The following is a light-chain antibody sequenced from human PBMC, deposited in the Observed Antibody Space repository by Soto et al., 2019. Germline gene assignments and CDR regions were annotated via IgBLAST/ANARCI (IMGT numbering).Light chain of an antibody. CDR1: SSDVFFYNF. CDR3: YSYSSTNTGV. J-gene: IGLJ3*02. Sequence: QSALTQPASVSGSLGQSITISCTETSSDVFFYNFVSWYQQHPGKAPKLIIFDVSSRPSGVSTRFSGSRSGNTASLTISGLQAEDEAGYYCYSYSSTNTGVFGGGTKVTVL. V-gene: IGLV2-14*03. CDR2: DVS.